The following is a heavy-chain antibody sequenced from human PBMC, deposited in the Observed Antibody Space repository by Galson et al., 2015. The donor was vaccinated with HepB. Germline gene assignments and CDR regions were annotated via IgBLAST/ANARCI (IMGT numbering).Heavy chain of an antibody. CDR2: TYFRSQWRI. CDR1: GDSVPSNSAV. V-gene: IGHV6-1*01. Sequence: CAISGDSVPSNSAVWNWIRQSPSRGLEWLGRTYFRSQWRIDYSVSVKSRITINADTSQNQFSLHLNSMTPEYTAVYYCAYGSDVWGQGTTVIVSS. CDR3: AYGSDV. J-gene: IGHJ6*02.